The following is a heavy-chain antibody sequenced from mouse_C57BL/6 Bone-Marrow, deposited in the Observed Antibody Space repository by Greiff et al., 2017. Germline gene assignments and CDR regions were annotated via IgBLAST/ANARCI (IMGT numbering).Heavy chain of an antibody. CDR1: GFTFSSYG. CDR2: ISSGGSYT. Sequence: EVQLVESGGDLVKPGGSLKLSCAASGFTFSSYGMSWVRQTPDKRLEWVATISSGGSYTYYPDSVKGRFTISRDNAKNTLYLQMSSLKSEDTAMYYCARYGYDLVYFDYWGQGTTLTVSS. CDR3: ARYGYDLVYFDY. J-gene: IGHJ2*01. D-gene: IGHD2-2*01. V-gene: IGHV5-6*01.